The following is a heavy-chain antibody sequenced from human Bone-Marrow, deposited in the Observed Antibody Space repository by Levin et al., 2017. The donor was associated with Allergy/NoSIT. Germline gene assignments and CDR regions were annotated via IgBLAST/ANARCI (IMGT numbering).Heavy chain of an antibody. V-gene: IGHV4-31*03. CDR1: GDSISNSGLY. J-gene: IGHJ6*03. CDR3: ARADALSYYYLDV. CDR2: IYYLGRA. Sequence: SETLSLTCTVSGDSISNSGLYWSWVRQHPEKGLEWIGYIYYLGRAFYNPSLKNRVTISVDTSNNKFSLRLTSATAADTAVYYCARADALSYYYLDVWGKGTAVTVSS.